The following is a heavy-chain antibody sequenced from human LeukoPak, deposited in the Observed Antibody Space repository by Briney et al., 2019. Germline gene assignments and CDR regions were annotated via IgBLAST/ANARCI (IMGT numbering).Heavy chain of an antibody. CDR3: ARDSGTTGEVKFDP. CDR2: IYYSGST. Sequence: SETLSLTCTVSGGSISNYYWSWIRQPPGKGLEWTGFIYYSGSTNYNPSLKSRVTISVDTSKNQFSLKLSSVTAADTAVYYCARDSGTTGEVKFDPWGQGTLVTVSS. CDR1: GGSISNYY. D-gene: IGHD3-10*01. V-gene: IGHV4-59*12. J-gene: IGHJ5*02.